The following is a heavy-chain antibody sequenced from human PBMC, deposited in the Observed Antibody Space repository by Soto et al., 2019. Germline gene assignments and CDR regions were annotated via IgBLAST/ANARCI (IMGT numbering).Heavy chain of an antibody. J-gene: IGHJ6*02. V-gene: IGHV3-23*01. CDR2: ISGSGGST. CDR1: GFTFSSYA. D-gene: IGHD3-10*01. Sequence: GGSLRLSSAASGFTFSSYAMSWVRQAPGKGLEWVSAISGSGGSTYYADSVKGRFTISRDNSKNTLYLQMNSLRAEDTAVYYCASPDSTMVRGVIVSYYYYGMDVWGQGTTVTVSS. CDR3: ASPDSTMVRGVIVSYYYYGMDV.